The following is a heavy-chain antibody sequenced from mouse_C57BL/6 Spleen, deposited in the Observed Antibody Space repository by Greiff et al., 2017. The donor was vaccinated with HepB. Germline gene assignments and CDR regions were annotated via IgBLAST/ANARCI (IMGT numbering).Heavy chain of an antibody. D-gene: IGHD3-2*02. CDR2: INPNNGGT. CDR1: GYTFTDYN. Sequence: VQLQQSGPELVKPGASVKMSCKASGYTFTDYNMHWVKQSHGKSLEWIGYINPNNGGTSYNQKFKGKATLTVNKSSSTAYMELRSLTSEGSAVYYCAKTAQATAWFAYWGQGTLVTVSA. J-gene: IGHJ3*01. V-gene: IGHV1-22*01. CDR3: AKTAQATAWFAY.